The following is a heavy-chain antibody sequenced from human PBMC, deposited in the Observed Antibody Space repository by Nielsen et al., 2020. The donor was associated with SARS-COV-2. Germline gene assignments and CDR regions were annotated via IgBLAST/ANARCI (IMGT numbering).Heavy chain of an antibody. V-gene: IGHV3-30*18. Sequence: LKISCAASRFTFSSYGMHWVRQAPGKGLEWVAVISYDGSNKYYADFVKGRFTVSRDNSKNTLYLQMNSLKTEDTAVYYCAKDAQVGIYGMAVAGTLGYYDYWGQGTLVTVSS. J-gene: IGHJ4*02. D-gene: IGHD6-19*01. CDR2: ISYDGSNK. CDR3: AKDAQVGIYGMAVAGTLGYYDY. CDR1: RFTFSSYG.